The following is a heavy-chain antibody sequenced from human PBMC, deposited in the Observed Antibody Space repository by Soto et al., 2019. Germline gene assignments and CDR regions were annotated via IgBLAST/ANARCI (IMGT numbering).Heavy chain of an antibody. D-gene: IGHD1-7*01. V-gene: IGHV3-23*01. CDR2: ISGSGGST. Sequence: EVQLLESGGGLVQPGGSLRLSCAASGFTFSSYAMSWVRQAPGKGLEWVSAISGSGGSTYYADSVKGRFTISRDNSKNTLYLQMNILRAEDTAVYYCAKSLSGTTWYWYFDLWGRGTLVTVSS. CDR3: AKSLSGTTWYWYFDL. CDR1: GFTFSSYA. J-gene: IGHJ2*01.